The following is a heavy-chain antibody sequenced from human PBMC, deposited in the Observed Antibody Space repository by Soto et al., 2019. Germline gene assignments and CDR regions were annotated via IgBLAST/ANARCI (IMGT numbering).Heavy chain of an antibody. Sequence: GASVKVSCKASGYTFTSYGISWVRQAPGQGHEWMGWISAYNGNTNYAQKLQGRVTMTTDTSTSTAYMELRSLRSDDTAVYYCARAGSYGDYVGYYYGMDVWGQGTTVTVSS. CDR2: ISAYNGNT. CDR3: ARAGSYGDYVGYYYGMDV. J-gene: IGHJ6*02. CDR1: GYTFTSYG. V-gene: IGHV1-18*04. D-gene: IGHD4-17*01.